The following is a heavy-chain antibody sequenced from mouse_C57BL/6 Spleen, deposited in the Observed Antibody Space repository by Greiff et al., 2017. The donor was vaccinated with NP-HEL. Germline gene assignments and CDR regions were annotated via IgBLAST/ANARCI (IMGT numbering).Heavy chain of an antibody. CDR2: INPSTGGT. CDR3: ARGRTTDYFDY. V-gene: IGHV1-43*01. D-gene: IGHD1-1*01. CDR1: GYSFTGYY. Sequence: VQLKQSGPELVKPGASVKISCKASGYSFTGYYMHWVKQSSEKSLEWIGEINPSTGGTSYNQKFKGKATLTVDKSSSTAYMQLKSLTSEDSAVYYCARGRTTDYFDYWGQGTTLTVSS. J-gene: IGHJ2*01.